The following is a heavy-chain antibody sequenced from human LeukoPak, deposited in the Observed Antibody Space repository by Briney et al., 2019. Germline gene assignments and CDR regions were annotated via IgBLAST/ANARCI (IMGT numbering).Heavy chain of an antibody. CDR3: ARDPYSSSVNWFDP. CDR2: ISAYNGNT. V-gene: IGHV1-18*01. Sequence: SVKVSCKASGYTFTSYGISWVRQAPGQGLEWMGWISAYNGNTNYAQKLQGRVTMTTDTSTSTAYMELRSLRSDDTAVYYCARDPYSSSVNWFDPWGQGTLVTVSS. D-gene: IGHD6-6*01. CDR1: GYTFTSYG. J-gene: IGHJ5*02.